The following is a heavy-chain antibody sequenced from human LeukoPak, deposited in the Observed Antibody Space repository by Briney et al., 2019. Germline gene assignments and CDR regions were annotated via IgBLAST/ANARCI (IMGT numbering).Heavy chain of an antibody. CDR1: GFTISSNW. D-gene: IGHD3-16*01. CDR2: INSDESSR. CDR3: VRGPDLMIRYGMDV. J-gene: IGHJ6*02. V-gene: IGHV3-74*01. Sequence: PGGSLRLSCAASGFTISSNWMHWVRQAPGKGLVWVSRINSDESSRNYADSVKGRFTISRDNAKNTLYLQMNSLRVEDTAVYYCVRGPDLMIRYGMDVWGQGTTVTVSS.